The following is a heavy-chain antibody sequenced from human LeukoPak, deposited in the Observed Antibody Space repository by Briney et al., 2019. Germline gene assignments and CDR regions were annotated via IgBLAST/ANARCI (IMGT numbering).Heavy chain of an antibody. V-gene: IGHV1-8*01. CDR3: ARDLEEIPTYYYDGSGYYYPDY. D-gene: IGHD3-22*01. Sequence: ASVKVSCKASGYTFTSYDINWVRQATGQGLEWMGWMNPNSGNTGYAQKFQGRVTMTRDTSISTAYMELSRLRSDDTAVYYCARDLEEIPTYYYDGSGYYYPDYWGQGTLVTVSS. CDR2: MNPNSGNT. CDR1: GYTFTSYD. J-gene: IGHJ4*02.